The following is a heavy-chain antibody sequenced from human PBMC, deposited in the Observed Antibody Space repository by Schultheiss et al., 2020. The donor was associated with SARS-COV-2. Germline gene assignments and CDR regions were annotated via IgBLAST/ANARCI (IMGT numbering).Heavy chain of an antibody. V-gene: IGHV3-48*01. J-gene: IGHJ4*02. D-gene: IGHD3-10*01. Sequence: GGSLRLSCAASGFTFSSYSMNWVRQAPGKGLEWVSYISSSSSTIYYADSVKGRFTISRDNAKNSLYLQMNSLRAEDTAVYYCARGVSGSGSYPTYFDYWGQGTLVTVSS. CDR3: ARGVSGSGSYPTYFDY. CDR1: GFTFSSYS. CDR2: ISSSSSTI.